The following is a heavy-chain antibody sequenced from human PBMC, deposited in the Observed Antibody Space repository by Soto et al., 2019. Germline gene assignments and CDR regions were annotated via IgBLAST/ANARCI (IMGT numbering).Heavy chain of an antibody. CDR3: TKEKSVMYSGYEAFDL. Sequence: EANLEESGGGLTQPGGSLRLSCAASGFTFSAFEMNWVRQAPGKGPEWVAHIKSGGSFTLYAASVKGRFTISRDDADNSLYLQMNSLRAEDKALYYCTKEKSVMYSGYEAFDLWGRGTMVTVSS. CDR2: IKSGGSFT. J-gene: IGHJ3*01. CDR1: GFTFSAFE. D-gene: IGHD5-12*01. V-gene: IGHV3-48*03.